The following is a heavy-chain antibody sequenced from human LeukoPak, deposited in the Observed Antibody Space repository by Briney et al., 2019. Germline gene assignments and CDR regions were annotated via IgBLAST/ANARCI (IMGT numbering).Heavy chain of an antibody. Sequence: GGSLRLSCVASGFSFTTHAMGWVRQAPGKGLEWVSHISGSGGSTKYSGSVKGRFTISRDNSKNTLYLQINSLRADDTAVYYCAKDERNWNYNLASQTYDWGQGTLVTVSS. CDR3: AKDERNWNYNLASQTYD. CDR1: GFSFTTHA. J-gene: IGHJ4*02. V-gene: IGHV3-23*01. D-gene: IGHD1-7*01. CDR2: ISGSGGST.